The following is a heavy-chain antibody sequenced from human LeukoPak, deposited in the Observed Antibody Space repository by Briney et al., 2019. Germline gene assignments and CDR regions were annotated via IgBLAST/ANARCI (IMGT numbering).Heavy chain of an antibody. J-gene: IGHJ5*02. D-gene: IGHD6-13*01. Sequence: GGSLRLSCAASVFTFSSYSMNWVRQAPGKGLEWVSSISSSSSYIYYADSVKGRFTISRDNAKHSLYLQMNSLRAEDTAVYYCARDRVIAAAGTHRWFDPWGQGTLVTVSS. V-gene: IGHV3-21*01. CDR1: VFTFSSYS. CDR2: ISSSSSYI. CDR3: ARDRVIAAAGTHRWFDP.